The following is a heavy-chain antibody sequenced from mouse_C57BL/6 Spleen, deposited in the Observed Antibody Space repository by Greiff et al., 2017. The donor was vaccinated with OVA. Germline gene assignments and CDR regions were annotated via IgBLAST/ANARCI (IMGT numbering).Heavy chain of an antibody. CDR1: GFTFSDYG. J-gene: IGHJ4*01. V-gene: IGHV5-17*01. Sequence: DVKLVESGGGLVKPGGSLKLSCAASGFTFSDYGMHWVRQAPEKGLEWVAYISSGSSTIYYADTVKGRFTISRDNAKNTLCLQMTSLRSEDTAVYYCASAGAGAMDYWGQGTSVTVSS. CDR3: ASAGAGAMDY. D-gene: IGHD4-1*01. CDR2: ISSGSSTI.